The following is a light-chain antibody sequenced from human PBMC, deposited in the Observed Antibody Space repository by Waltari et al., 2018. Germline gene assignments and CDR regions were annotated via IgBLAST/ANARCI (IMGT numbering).Light chain of an antibody. CDR2: KAS. Sequence: DIQMTQSPSSLSASVVDRVTSTCQASQGIANNLALYQQKPDKVPELLIFKASTLQTGVPSRFSGTGSGTDFTLTISSLQHADFATYYCQYGYGTLFTFGHGTKLDVK. J-gene: IGKJ3*01. V-gene: IGKV1-27*01. CDR3: QYGYGTLFT. CDR1: QGIANN.